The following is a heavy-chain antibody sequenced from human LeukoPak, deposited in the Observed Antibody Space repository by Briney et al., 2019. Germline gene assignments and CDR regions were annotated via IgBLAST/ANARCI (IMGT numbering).Heavy chain of an antibody. CDR2: INHNGNVN. CDR1: GFTFSSYG. Sequence: PGGSLRLSCAASGFTFSSYGMNWAGKPPGRGLEWVASINHNGNVNYYVDSVKGRFTISRDNAKNSLYLQMSNLRAEDTAVYFCARGGGLDVWGQGATVTVSS. V-gene: IGHV3-7*03. D-gene: IGHD3-16*01. CDR3: ARGGGLDV. J-gene: IGHJ6*02.